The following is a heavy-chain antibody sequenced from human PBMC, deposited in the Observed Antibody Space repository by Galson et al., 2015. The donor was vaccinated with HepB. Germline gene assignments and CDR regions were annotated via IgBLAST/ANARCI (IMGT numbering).Heavy chain of an antibody. CDR1: GFTFGDYA. J-gene: IGHJ4*02. V-gene: IGHV3-49*03. CDR3: TRGRPRLGYCSGGTCYPAFDH. CDR2: IRSKAYGGTT. Sequence: SLRLSCAASGFTFGDYAMSWFRQAPGKGLEWVGFIRSKAYGGTTEYAASVKGRFTISRDDSKSIAYLQMNSLKTEDTAVYYCTRGRPRLGYCSGGTCYPAFDHWGQGTLVTVSS. D-gene: IGHD2-15*01.